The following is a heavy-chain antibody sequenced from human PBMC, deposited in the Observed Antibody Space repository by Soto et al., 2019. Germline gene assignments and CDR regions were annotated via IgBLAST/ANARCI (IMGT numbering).Heavy chain of an antibody. CDR3: PRLDCSGGSCYGPFDY. J-gene: IGHJ4*02. CDR2: ISAYNGNT. CDR1: GYTFTSYG. Sequence: QVQLVPSGAEVKKPWASVKVSCKASGYTFTSYGISWVRPAPGQGLEWMGWISAYNGNTNDPQKLQGRVTMTTDTPTSEAYMELWSLRSDDTAVYYCPRLDCSGGSCYGPFDYWGQGTLVTVSS. V-gene: IGHV1-18*01. D-gene: IGHD2-15*01.